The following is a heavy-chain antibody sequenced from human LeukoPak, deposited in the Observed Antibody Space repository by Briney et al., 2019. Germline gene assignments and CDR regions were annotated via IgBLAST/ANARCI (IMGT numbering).Heavy chain of an antibody. CDR2: IKRDGSEK. J-gene: IGHJ6*02. CDR1: GLIFSSYW. CDR3: ARGHYGMEV. V-gene: IGHV3-7*01. Sequence: GGSLRLSCAASGLIFSSYWMSWVRQAPGKGLEWVANIKRDGSEKYYVDSVKDRFTISRDNAENSLYLQMNSLRDEDTALYYCARGHYGMEVWGQGTTVTVSS.